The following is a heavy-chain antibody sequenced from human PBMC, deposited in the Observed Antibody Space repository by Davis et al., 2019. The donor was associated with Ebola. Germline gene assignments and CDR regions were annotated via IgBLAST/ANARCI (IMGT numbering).Heavy chain of an antibody. CDR2: IYYSGST. D-gene: IGHD4-17*01. CDR3: ARGNYGDYIVLYYYNMDV. Sequence: SETLSLTCTVSGGSISSYYWSWIRQPPGKGLEWIGYIYYSGSTNYNPSLKSRVNMSVDTSKNQFSLKLSSVTAADTAVYYCARGNYGDYIVLYYYNMDVWGQGTTVTVSS. CDR1: GGSISSYY. J-gene: IGHJ6*02. V-gene: IGHV4-59*01.